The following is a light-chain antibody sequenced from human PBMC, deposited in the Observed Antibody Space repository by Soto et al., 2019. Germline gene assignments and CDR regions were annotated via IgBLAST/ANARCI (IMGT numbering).Light chain of an antibody. CDR1: TGAVTSGYY. CDR3: LLYYGGSVV. J-gene: IGLJ2*01. Sequence: QTVVTQEPSLTVSPGGTVTLTCASSTGAVTSGYYPNWFQQKPGQAPRALIYGTSNNHSWTPARFSGSLLGGKAALTLSGVQPEDEAEYYYLLYYGGSVVFGGGTQLTVL. V-gene: IGLV7-43*01. CDR2: GTS.